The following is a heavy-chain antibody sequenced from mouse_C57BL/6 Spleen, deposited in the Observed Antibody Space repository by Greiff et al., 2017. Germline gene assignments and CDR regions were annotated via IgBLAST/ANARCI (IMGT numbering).Heavy chain of an antibody. CDR3: ARPYYEMDY. V-gene: IGHV5-17*01. Sequence: EVTLQESGGGLVKPGGFLKLFFAASGFTFSDFGMHWVRPAPEKGLEWVAYISSGSSTIYYADTVKGRFTISRDNAKNTLFLQMTSLRSEDTAMYYGARPYYEMDYWGQGTSVTVSS. J-gene: IGHJ4*01. CDR1: GFTFSDFG. CDR2: ISSGSSTI.